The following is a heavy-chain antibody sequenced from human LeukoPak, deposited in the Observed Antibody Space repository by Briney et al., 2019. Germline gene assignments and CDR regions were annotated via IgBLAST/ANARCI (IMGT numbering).Heavy chain of an antibody. J-gene: IGHJ3*02. D-gene: IGHD3-3*01. Sequence: ASVKVSCKASGYTFTSYYMHWVRQAPGQGLEWTGIINPSGGSTSYAQKFQGRVTMTTDTSTSTAYMELRSLRSDDTAVYYCARERYYDFWSGAFDIWGQGTMVTVSS. CDR2: INPSGGST. CDR1: GYTFTSYY. CDR3: ARERYYDFWSGAFDI. V-gene: IGHV1-46*01.